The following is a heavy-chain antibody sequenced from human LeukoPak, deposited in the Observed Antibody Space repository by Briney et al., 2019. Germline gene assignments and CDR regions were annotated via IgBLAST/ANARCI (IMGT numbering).Heavy chain of an antibody. CDR1: GFTFSNYW. CDR2: INSDGSST. V-gene: IGHV3-74*01. CDR3: AHAPDPLDI. Sequence: GGSLRLSCAASGFTFSNYWMHWVRQAPGKGLVWVSRINSDGSSTTYADSVKGRFTISRDNAKNTLYLQMNSLRADDTAVYYCAHAPDPLDIWGQGTMVTVSS. J-gene: IGHJ3*02.